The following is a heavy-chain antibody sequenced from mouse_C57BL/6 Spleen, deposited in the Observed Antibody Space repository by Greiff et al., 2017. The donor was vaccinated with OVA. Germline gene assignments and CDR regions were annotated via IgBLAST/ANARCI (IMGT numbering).Heavy chain of an antibody. V-gene: IGHV3-6*01. Sequence: EVKLMESGPGLVKPSQSLSLTCSVTGYSITSVYYWTWIRQFPGNKLEWMGYISYDGSNNYNPSLKNRISITRDTSKNQFFLKLNSVTTEDTATYYCARDYSNSYAMDYWGQGTSVTVSS. CDR1: GYSITSVYY. D-gene: IGHD2-5*01. CDR3: ARDYSNSYAMDY. J-gene: IGHJ4*01. CDR2: ISYDGSN.